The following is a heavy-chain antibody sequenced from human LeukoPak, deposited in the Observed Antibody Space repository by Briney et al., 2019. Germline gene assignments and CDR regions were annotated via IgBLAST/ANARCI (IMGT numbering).Heavy chain of an antibody. CDR1: GYTFTSYG. CDR3: ASGLLLWFGELSGGYFQH. Sequence: GASVKVSCKAFGYTFTSYGISWVRQAPGQGLEWMGWISAYNGNTNYAQKLQGRVTMTTDTSTSTAYMELRSLRSDDTAVYYCASGLLLWFGELSGGYFQHWGQGTLVTVSS. J-gene: IGHJ1*01. D-gene: IGHD3-10*01. CDR2: ISAYNGNT. V-gene: IGHV1-18*01.